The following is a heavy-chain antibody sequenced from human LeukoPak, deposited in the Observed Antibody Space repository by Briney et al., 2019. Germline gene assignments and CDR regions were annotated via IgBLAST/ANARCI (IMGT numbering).Heavy chain of an antibody. V-gene: IGHV1-18*01. Sequence: ASVKVSCKASGYTFTSYGISWVRQAPGQGLEWMGWISAYNGNTNYAQKLQGRVTMTTDTSTSTAYMELRSLRSDDTAVYYCARDRFTIFGMVISPLYYYYGMDVWGQGTTVTVSS. CDR1: GYTFTSYG. CDR3: ARDRFTIFGMVISPLYYYYGMDV. CDR2: ISAYNGNT. D-gene: IGHD3-3*01. J-gene: IGHJ6*02.